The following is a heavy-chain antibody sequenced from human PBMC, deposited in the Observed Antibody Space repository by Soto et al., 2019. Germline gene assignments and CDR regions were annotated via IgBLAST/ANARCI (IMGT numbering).Heavy chain of an antibody. CDR1: GYTFTNYA. Sequence: SVKASCKASGYTFTNYAMHWVRQAPGQRLEWMGWINAGNGNTKYSQKFQGRVTITRDTSASTAYMELSSLRSDDTAVYYCARDQFVHAVFAKYYFYYDGLDVWGQGTTVTVSS. D-gene: IGHD2-8*01. V-gene: IGHV1-3*01. CDR3: ARDQFVHAVFAKYYFYYDGLDV. CDR2: INAGNGNT. J-gene: IGHJ6*02.